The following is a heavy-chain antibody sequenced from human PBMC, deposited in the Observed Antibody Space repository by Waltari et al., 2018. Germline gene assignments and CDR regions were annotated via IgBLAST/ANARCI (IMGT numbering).Heavy chain of an antibody. V-gene: IGHV3-74*01. Sequence: EIHLLESGGGLVHPGGSLRLCCTGSGFSISYFWMHWVRLTPGKGRLGVSRIDGDGTTTTYADSVKGRFTISRDNAKNTVYLDMSSLRVEDTAVYFCTRDWRHMAFDYWGQGTRVTVSS. CDR3: TRDWRHMAFDY. D-gene: IGHD1-1*01. CDR2: IDGDGTTT. CDR1: GFSISYFW. J-gene: IGHJ4*02.